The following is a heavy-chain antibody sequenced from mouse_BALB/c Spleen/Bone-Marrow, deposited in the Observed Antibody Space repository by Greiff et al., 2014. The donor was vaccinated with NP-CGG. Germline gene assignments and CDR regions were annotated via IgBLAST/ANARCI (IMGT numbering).Heavy chain of an antibody. CDR2: IDPANGNT. D-gene: IGHD1-1*01. J-gene: IGHJ3*01. CDR3: ASYYYGSSSFAY. V-gene: IGHV14-3*02. Sequence: VQLQQSGAELVKPGASVKLSCTASGFNIKDTYMHWVKQRPEQGLEWIGRIDPANGNTKYDPKFQGKATITADASSNTAYLQLSSLTSEDTAVYYCASYYYGSSSFAYWGQGNLVTVSA. CDR1: GFNIKDTY.